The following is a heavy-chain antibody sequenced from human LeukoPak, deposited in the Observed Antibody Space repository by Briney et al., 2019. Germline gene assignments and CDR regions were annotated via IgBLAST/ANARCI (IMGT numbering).Heavy chain of an antibody. Sequence: PGGSLRLSCAASGFSFSSYEMNWVRQAPGKGLEWVGRIKSRPDGGTTEYAAPVKGRFTISRDDSKDTLYLQMHSLTAEDTALYYCTADPPGGDPIIDYWGQGTLVTVSS. V-gene: IGHV3-15*01. CDR3: TADPPGGDPIIDY. J-gene: IGHJ4*02. D-gene: IGHD2-21*02. CDR1: GFSFSSYE. CDR2: IKSRPDGGTT.